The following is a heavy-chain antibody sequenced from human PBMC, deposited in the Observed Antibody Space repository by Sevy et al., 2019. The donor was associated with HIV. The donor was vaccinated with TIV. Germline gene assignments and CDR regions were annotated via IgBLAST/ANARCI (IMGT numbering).Heavy chain of an antibody. CDR2: ISWNSNTI. Sequence: GGSLRLACAASGFSFEDYAMHWVRQVPGKGLEWVSSISWNSNTIHYADSVKGRFTISRDNAKNSLYLQMNSLRNGDTALYYCAKDTRTYSGSYYLDYWVQGTLVTVSS. D-gene: IGHD1-26*01. CDR1: GFSFEDYA. V-gene: IGHV3-9*01. J-gene: IGHJ4*02. CDR3: AKDTRTYSGSYYLDY.